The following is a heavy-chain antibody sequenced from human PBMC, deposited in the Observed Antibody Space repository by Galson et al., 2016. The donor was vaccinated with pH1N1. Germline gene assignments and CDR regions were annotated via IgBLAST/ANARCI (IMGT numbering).Heavy chain of an antibody. CDR1: GYDFTTYW. D-gene: IGHD3-3*01. V-gene: IGHV5-51*01. Sequence: QSGAEVKKPGESLKISCKASGYDFTTYWIGWVRQMPGKGLEWMGIIYPGDSDTKYSPSFQGQVTISADKSITTAFLQWSSPKASDTAMYYCARLDRFCSGSACFTFWFDPWGQGTRVTVSS. CDR3: ARLDRFCSGSACFTFWFDP. J-gene: IGHJ5*02. CDR2: IYPGDSDT.